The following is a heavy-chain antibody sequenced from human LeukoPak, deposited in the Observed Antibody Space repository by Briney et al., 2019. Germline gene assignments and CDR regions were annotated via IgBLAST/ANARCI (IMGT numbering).Heavy chain of an antibody. V-gene: IGHV3-9*03. CDR2: ISWNSGSI. CDR1: GFTFDDYA. D-gene: IGHD6-19*01. Sequence: GGSLRLSCAASGFTFDDYAMHWVRQAPGKGLEWVSGISWNSGSIGYADSVKGRFAISRDNAKNSLYLQMNSLRAEDMALYYCAKDRYSSGRSPAFDYWGQGTLVTVSS. CDR3: AKDRYSSGRSPAFDY. J-gene: IGHJ4*02.